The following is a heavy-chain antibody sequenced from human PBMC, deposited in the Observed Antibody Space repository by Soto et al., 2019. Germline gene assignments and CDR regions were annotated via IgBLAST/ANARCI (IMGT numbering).Heavy chain of an antibody. CDR3: AKGVQPWLGVADY. J-gene: IGHJ4*02. Sequence: QVQLVESGGGVVQPGRSLRLSCAASGFTLSSYGMHWVRQAPGKALEWVAIISFDGSNKYYADSVKGRFTITRDNAKNTLYLQMNSLRAEDTAVYYCAKGVQPWLGVADYWGQGTLVTVSP. D-gene: IGHD5-12*01. V-gene: IGHV3-30*18. CDR1: GFTLSSYG. CDR2: ISFDGSNK.